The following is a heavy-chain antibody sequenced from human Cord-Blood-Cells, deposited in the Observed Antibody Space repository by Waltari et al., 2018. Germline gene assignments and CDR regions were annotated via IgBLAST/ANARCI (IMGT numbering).Heavy chain of an antibody. D-gene: IGHD3-3*01. Sequence: QLQLQESGPGLVKPSETLSLTCTVSGGSISSSSYYWGWIRQPPGKGLEWIGSIYYRGSTYYNPARKSRVTISVDTSKNQFSLKLSSVTAADTAVYYCARLLHGYEFWSGYYYVDYWGQGTLVTVSS. J-gene: IGHJ4*02. V-gene: IGHV4-39*01. CDR3: ARLLHGYEFWSGYYYVDY. CDR2: IYYRGST. CDR1: GGSISSSSYY.